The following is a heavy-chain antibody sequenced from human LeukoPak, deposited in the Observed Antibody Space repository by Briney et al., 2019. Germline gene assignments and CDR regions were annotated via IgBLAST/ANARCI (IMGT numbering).Heavy chain of an antibody. CDR3: ASEGHYYDSSGHTHYFDY. CDR1: GFTFNSYA. CDR2: ISGSGGST. D-gene: IGHD3-22*01. J-gene: IGHJ4*02. Sequence: PGGSLRLSCAASGFTFNSYAMSWVRQAPGKGLEWVSAISGSGGSTYYADSVKGRFTISRHNSKNTLYLQMNSLRAEDTAVYYCASEGHYYDSSGHTHYFDYWGQGTLVTVSS. V-gene: IGHV3-23*01.